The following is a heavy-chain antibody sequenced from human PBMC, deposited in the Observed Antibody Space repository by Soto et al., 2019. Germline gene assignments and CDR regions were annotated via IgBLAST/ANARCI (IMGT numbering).Heavy chain of an antibody. CDR2: IYYSGST. D-gene: IGHD1-26*01. CDR1: GGSISSSSYY. CDR3: ARQVGAIHDWVFVTSENYYYYGMDV. V-gene: IGHV4-39*01. J-gene: IGHJ6*02. Sequence: SETLSLTCTGSGGSISSSSYYWGWIRQPPGKGLEWIGSIYYSGSTYYNPSLKSRVTISVDTSKNQFSLKLGSVTAADTAVYYCARQVGAIHDWVFVTSENYYYYGMDVWAQGTTVPVSS.